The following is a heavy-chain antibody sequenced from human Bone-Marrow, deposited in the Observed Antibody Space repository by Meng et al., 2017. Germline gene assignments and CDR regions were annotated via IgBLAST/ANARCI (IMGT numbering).Heavy chain of an antibody. V-gene: IGHV3-30*07. D-gene: IGHD5-18*01. J-gene: IGHJ4*02. CDR3: ARDLGVDTAIPGLDY. CDR2: ISNDGSLR. Sequence: GGSLRLSCEASGFTFSNFGLHWVRQAPGRGLEWVAVISNDGSLRYYLESVKGRFTISRDNAKNSLYLQMNSLRAEDTAVYYCARDLGVDTAIPGLDYWGQGTLVTVSS. CDR1: GFTFSNFG.